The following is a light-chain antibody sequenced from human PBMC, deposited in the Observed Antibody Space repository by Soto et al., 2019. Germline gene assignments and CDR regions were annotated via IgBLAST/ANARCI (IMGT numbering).Light chain of an antibody. CDR3: QQYGSSPPT. CDR2: GAS. CDR1: QSVNTNY. J-gene: IGKJ1*01. V-gene: IGKV3-20*01. Sequence: EIVLTQSPGTLSLSPGERATLSCRASQSVNTNYLAWYQRKPGQAPRLLIDGASSRATDIPNRFSGSGSRTDFSLTITRLEAEDFAVYYCQQYGSSPPTFGQGTKVEIK.